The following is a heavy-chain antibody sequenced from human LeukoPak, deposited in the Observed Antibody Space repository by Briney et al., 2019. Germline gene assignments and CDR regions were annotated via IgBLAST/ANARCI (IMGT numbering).Heavy chain of an antibody. CDR2: IIPIFGTA. D-gene: IGHD3-3*01. Sequence: ASVKVSCKASGGTFSSYAISWVRQAPGQGLEWMGGIIPIFGTANYAQKFRGRVTITADESTSTAYMELSSLRSEDTAVYYCASGPRVTIFGVDPYYFDYWGQGTLVTVSS. CDR3: ASGPRVTIFGVDPYYFDY. V-gene: IGHV1-69*01. CDR1: GGTFSSYA. J-gene: IGHJ4*02.